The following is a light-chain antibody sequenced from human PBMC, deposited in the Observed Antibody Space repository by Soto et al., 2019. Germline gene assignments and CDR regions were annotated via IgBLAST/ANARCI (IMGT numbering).Light chain of an antibody. CDR3: QQYNNWPPIT. J-gene: IGKJ5*01. V-gene: IGKV3D-15*01. Sequence: EIVMTQSPATVSVSPGEGATLSCRASQSVSSNLAWYQQKPGQAPRLLIYGASIRATGIPARFSGSGSGTDFTLTITSLQSEDFAVYFCQQYNNWPPITFGQGTRLEIK. CDR1: QSVSSN. CDR2: GAS.